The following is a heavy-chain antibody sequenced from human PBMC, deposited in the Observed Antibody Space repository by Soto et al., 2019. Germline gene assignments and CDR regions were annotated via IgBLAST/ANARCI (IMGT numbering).Heavy chain of an antibody. J-gene: IGHJ4*02. CDR2: ISAYNGNT. Sequence: ASVKVSCKASGYTFTSYGISWVRQAPGQGLEWMGWISAYNGNTNYAQKLQGRVTMTIDTSTSTAYMELRSLRSDDTAVYYCARDRRWEDPWIQLWTFDYWGQGTLVTVSS. D-gene: IGHD5-18*01. CDR3: ARDRRWEDPWIQLWTFDY. CDR1: GYTFTSYG. V-gene: IGHV1-18*04.